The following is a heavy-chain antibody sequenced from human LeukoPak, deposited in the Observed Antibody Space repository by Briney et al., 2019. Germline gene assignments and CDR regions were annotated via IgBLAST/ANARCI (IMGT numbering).Heavy chain of an antibody. D-gene: IGHD3-10*01. CDR3: AKRGYYGSGSYYHNPNYYYYGMDV. J-gene: IGHJ6*02. CDR1: GFTFNNYA. CDR2: ISGSGGST. Sequence: PGGSLRLSCAGSGFTFNNYAMSWVRRAPRKGLEWVSAISGSGGSTYYADSVKGRFTISRDNSKNTLYLQMNSLRAEDTAVYYCAKRGYYGSGSYYHNPNYYYYGMDVWGQGTTVTVSS. V-gene: IGHV3-23*01.